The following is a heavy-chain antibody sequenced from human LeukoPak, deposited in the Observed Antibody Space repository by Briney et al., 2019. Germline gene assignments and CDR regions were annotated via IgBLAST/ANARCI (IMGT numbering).Heavy chain of an antibody. CDR2: IYHSGST. D-gene: IGHD3-9*01. Sequence: SETLSLTCTVSGGSISSGGYYWSWIRQPPGKGLEWIGYIYHSGSTYYNPSLKSRVTISVDRSKNQFSLKLSSVTAADTAVYYCARDLSFDYWGQGTLVTVSS. J-gene: IGHJ4*02. V-gene: IGHV4-30-2*01. CDR3: ARDLSFDY. CDR1: GGSISSGGYY.